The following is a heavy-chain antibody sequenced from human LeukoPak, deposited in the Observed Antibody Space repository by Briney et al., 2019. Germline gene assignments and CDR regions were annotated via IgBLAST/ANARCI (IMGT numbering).Heavy chain of an antibody. D-gene: IGHD4-17*01. CDR3: AKNYYGDSRHFDY. Sequence: GGSLRLPCAASGFTFSSYAMSWVRQAPGKGLEWVSAISGSGGSTYYADSVKGRFTISRDNSKNTLYLQMNSLRAEDTAVYYCAKNYYGDSRHFDYWGQGTLVTVSS. V-gene: IGHV3-23*01. CDR1: GFTFSSYA. CDR2: ISGSGGST. J-gene: IGHJ4*02.